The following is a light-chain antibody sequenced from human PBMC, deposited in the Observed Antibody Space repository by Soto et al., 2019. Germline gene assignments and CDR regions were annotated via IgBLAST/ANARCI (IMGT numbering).Light chain of an antibody. CDR1: QNIATF. CDR3: QQSYVGPQT. V-gene: IGKV1-39*01. Sequence: QMTQSPSSLSASVGDRVTITCRASQNIATFLNWYQQRLGKAPKLLIYAASDLKSGVPSRFSGSGSGTEFTLTISSLQPEDFATYYCQQSYVGPQTFGQGTKVEI. CDR2: AAS. J-gene: IGKJ1*01.